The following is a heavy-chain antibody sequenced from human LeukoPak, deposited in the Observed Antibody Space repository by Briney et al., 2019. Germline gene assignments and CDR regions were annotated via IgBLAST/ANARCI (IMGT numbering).Heavy chain of an antibody. CDR2: IYYSGST. CDR1: GGSISSNY. CDR3: AVLYYYDSSGYFDY. Sequence: SETLSLTCTVSGGSISSNYWSWIRQPPGKGLEWIGYIYYSGSTNYNPSLKSRVTISVDTSKNQFSLKLSSVTAADTAVYYCAVLYYYDSSGYFDYWGQGTLVTVSS. D-gene: IGHD3-22*01. V-gene: IGHV4-59*08. J-gene: IGHJ4*02.